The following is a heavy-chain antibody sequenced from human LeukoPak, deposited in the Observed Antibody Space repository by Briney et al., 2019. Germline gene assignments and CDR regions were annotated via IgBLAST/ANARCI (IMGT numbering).Heavy chain of an antibody. CDR1: GFTSSNYY. CDR3: AREGWDLNALDI. D-gene: IGHD1-26*01. V-gene: IGHV3-11*04. J-gene: IGHJ3*02. CDR2: ISSRSSNK. Sequence: GGSLRLSCAASGFTSSNYYMSWIRQAPGKGLVWVSYISSRSSNKYYADSVKGRFTISRDNAKNSLYLQMSSLRAEDTAIYYCAREGWDLNALDIWGQGTMVTVSP.